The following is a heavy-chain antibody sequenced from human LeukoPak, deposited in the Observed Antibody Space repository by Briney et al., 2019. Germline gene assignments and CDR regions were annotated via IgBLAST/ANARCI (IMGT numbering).Heavy chain of an antibody. CDR2: ITWNSGNI. Sequence: PGGSLRLSCAASGFPFDDYAMHWVRQAPGKGLEWVSGITWNSGNIGYADSVKGRFTIPRDNAKNCLYLEMNSLRAEDMALYYCAKVRRDNNNWYYLDSWGQGTLVTVSS. D-gene: IGHD1-1*01. J-gene: IGHJ4*02. V-gene: IGHV3-9*03. CDR3: AKVRRDNNNWYYLDS. CDR1: GFPFDDYA.